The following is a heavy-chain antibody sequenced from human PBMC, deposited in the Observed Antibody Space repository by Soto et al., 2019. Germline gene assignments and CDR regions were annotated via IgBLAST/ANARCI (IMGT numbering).Heavy chain of an antibody. D-gene: IGHD3-9*01. J-gene: IGHJ4*01. CDR3: ARYDILTGYYGY. Sequence: GSLRLSCTASGLPHSSFAMMWVRQAPGKGLECVSGIYGSGRGIEYADSVKGQVTISADKSISTAYLQWSSLKASDTAMYYCARYDILTGYYGYWGHGTLVTVSS. CDR2: IYGSGRGI. CDR1: GLPHSSFA. V-gene: IGHV3-23*05.